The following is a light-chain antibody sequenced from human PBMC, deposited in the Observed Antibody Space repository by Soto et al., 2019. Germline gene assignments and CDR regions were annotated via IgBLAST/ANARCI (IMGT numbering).Light chain of an antibody. CDR2: DVR. CDR1: SSDVGGYTY. Sequence: QSALTQPRSVSGSPGQSVTISCTGTSSDVGGYTYVSWYQHHPGKAPKLIIYDVRERPSGVPDRFSGSKSGNTASLTVSGLQAEDEADYYCCSYSGTYSWVFGGGTKLTVL. V-gene: IGLV2-11*01. J-gene: IGLJ3*02. CDR3: CSYSGTYSWV.